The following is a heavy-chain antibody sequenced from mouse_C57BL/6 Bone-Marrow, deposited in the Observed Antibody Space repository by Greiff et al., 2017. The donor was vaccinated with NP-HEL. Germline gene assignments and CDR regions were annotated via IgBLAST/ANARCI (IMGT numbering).Heavy chain of an antibody. CDR3: TSLDGYYPWFAY. CDR1: GFTFSSYA. V-gene: IGHV5-9-1*02. D-gene: IGHD2-3*01. CDR2: ISSGGDYI. Sequence: EVQRVESGEGLVKPGGSLILSCAASGFTFSSYAMSWVRQTPEKRLEWVAYISSGGDYIYYADTVKGRFTISRDNARNTLYLQMSSLKSEDTAMYYCTSLDGYYPWFAYWGQGTLVTVSA. J-gene: IGHJ3*01.